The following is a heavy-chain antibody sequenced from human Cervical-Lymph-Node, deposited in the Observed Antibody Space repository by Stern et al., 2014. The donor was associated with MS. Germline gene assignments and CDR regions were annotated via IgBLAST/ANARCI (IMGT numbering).Heavy chain of an antibody. CDR3: ARPGDDTAKYGLDV. Sequence: EVQLVESGAEVKKPGESLKISCKGSGYSFATYWIGWVRQMPGKGLEGMGIIYPGDSDTRYSPSFQGQVTISADNSISTASLHWSSLKASDTAMYYCARPGDDTAKYGLDVWGQGTTVTVSS. J-gene: IGHJ6*02. D-gene: IGHD5-18*01. CDR1: GYSFATYW. V-gene: IGHV5-51*03. CDR2: IYPGDSDT.